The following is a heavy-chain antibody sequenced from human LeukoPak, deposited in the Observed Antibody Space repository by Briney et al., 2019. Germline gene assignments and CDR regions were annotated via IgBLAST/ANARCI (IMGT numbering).Heavy chain of an antibody. CDR2: INHSGST. D-gene: IGHD3-10*01. Sequence: SETLSLTCAVYGGSFSGYYWSWIRQPPGKGLEWIGEINHSGSTNYNPSLKSRVTISVDTSKNQFSLKLSSVTAADTAVYYCASPGSGRHAFVIWGQGTMVTVSS. V-gene: IGHV4-34*01. CDR1: GGSFSGYY. J-gene: IGHJ3*02. CDR3: ASPGSGRHAFVI.